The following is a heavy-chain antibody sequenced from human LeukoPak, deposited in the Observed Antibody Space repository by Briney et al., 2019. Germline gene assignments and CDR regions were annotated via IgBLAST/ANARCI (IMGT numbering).Heavy chain of an antibody. Sequence: PGGSLRLSCAASGFTFSSYAMSWVRQAPGKGLEWVSAISGSGGSTYYADSVKGRFTISRDNSKNTLYLQMNSLRAEDTAVYYCARGQLWKYSSSWPTSFDYWGQGTLVTVSS. D-gene: IGHD6-13*01. CDR1: GFTFSSYA. CDR2: ISGSGGST. CDR3: ARGQLWKYSSSWPTSFDY. V-gene: IGHV3-23*01. J-gene: IGHJ4*02.